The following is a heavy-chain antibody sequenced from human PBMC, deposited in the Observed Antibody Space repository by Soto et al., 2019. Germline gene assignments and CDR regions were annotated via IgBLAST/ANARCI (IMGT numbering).Heavy chain of an antibody. CDR2: ISAYNGNT. CDR1: GYTFNSYG. CDR3: ARPASITIFGVVTPDAFDI. D-gene: IGHD3-3*01. Sequence: ASVTVSCKASGYTFNSYGISWVRQDPGQGLEWMGWISAYNGNTNYAQKLQGRVTMTTDTSTSTAYMELRSLRSDDTAVDYCARPASITIFGVVTPDAFDIWGQGTMVTVSS. V-gene: IGHV1-18*01. J-gene: IGHJ3*02.